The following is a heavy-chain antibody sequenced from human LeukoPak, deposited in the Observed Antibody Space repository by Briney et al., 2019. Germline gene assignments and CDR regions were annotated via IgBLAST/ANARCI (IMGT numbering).Heavy chain of an antibody. CDR3: ARRTSCDY. J-gene: IGHJ4*02. V-gene: IGHV3-23*01. CDR1: GFTFSTYD. CDR2: LTGSGGIT. Sequence: GGSLRLSCAASGFTFSTYDMSWVRQAPGRELEWVSALTGSGGITYYADSVKGRFTISRDISRNTLYLQMNSLRAEDTAVYYCARRTSCDYWGQGTLVTVSS.